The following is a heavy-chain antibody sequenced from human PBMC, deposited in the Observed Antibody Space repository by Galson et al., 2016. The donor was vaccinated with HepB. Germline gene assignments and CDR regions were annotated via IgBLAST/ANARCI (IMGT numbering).Heavy chain of an antibody. Sequence: SLRLSCAASGFTVSRSYISWVRQAPGEGLEWVSVIYSDGSTYYADSVKGRFTISRDNAKNSLYLLLTSLRDEDTAVYYCARDGYSGSLYLGSAFDIWGQGTVVTVSP. CDR2: IYSDGST. J-gene: IGHJ3*02. CDR1: GFTVSRSY. V-gene: IGHV3-66*01. CDR3: ARDGYSGSLYLGSAFDI. D-gene: IGHD6-13*01.